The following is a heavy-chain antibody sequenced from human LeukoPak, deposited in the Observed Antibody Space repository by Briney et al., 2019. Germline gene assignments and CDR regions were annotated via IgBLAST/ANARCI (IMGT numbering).Heavy chain of an antibody. J-gene: IGHJ4*02. Sequence: AGSLRLSCAASGFTFSSYAMHWVRQAPGKGLEWVAVISYDGSNKSYADSVKGRFTISRDNSKNTLYLQMNSLRAEDTAVSYCARGVEAILTYGTIDYWGQGTLVTVSS. V-gene: IGHV3-30*04. CDR3: ARGVEAILTYGTIDY. CDR2: ISYDGSNK. CDR1: GFTFSSYA. D-gene: IGHD3-3*01.